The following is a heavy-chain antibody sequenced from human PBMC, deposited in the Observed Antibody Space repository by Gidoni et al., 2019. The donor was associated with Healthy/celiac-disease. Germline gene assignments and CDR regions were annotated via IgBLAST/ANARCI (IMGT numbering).Heavy chain of an antibody. D-gene: IGHD4-17*01. J-gene: IGHJ3*02. Sequence: EVQLVQSGAEVKKPGESLKISCKGSGHRFTSYWIGWVRQMPGKGLEWMGIIYPGDSDTRYSPSFKGQVTISADKSISNAYLQWSSLKASDTAMYYCARYDYGDYVGHAFDIWGQGTMVTVSS. CDR2: IYPGDSDT. CDR1: GHRFTSYW. V-gene: IGHV5-51*03. CDR3: ARYDYGDYVGHAFDI.